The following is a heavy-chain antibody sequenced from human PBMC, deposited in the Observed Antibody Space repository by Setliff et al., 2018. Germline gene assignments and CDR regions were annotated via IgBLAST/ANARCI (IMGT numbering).Heavy chain of an antibody. J-gene: IGHJ4*02. CDR2: INPSGGYA. V-gene: IGHV1-46*01. D-gene: IGHD5-18*01. Sequence: RASVKVSCKASGYTFTTYYMHWVRQAPGQGLEWMGIINPSGGYANYAQKFQGRVTMTRDTSTSPVYMELSSLRSEDTAVYYCARAPLESGYNYGQGHYFDYWGQGTLVTVSS. CDR3: ARAPLESGYNYGQGHYFDY. CDR1: GYTFTTYY.